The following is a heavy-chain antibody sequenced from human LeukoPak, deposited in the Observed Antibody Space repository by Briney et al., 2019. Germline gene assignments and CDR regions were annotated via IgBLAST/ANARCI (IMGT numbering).Heavy chain of an antibody. CDR2: INRSGST. V-gene: IGHV4-34*01. CDR3: ARESACNWFDP. CDR1: GGSFSGYY. Sequence: SETLSLTCAVYGGSFSGYYWTWIRQPPGKGLEWIGEINRSGSTNYNPSLKSRITMSVDTSKNQFSLRLRSVTAADTAVYYCARESACNWFDPWGQGTLVTVSS. J-gene: IGHJ5*02.